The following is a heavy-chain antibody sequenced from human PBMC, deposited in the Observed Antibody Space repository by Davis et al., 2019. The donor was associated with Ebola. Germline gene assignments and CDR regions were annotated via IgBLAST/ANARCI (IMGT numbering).Heavy chain of an antibody. V-gene: IGHV1-18*01. D-gene: IGHD5-24*01. Sequence: ASVKVSCKASGYTFTSYGISWVRQAPGQGLEWMGWISAYNGNTNYAQKLQGRVTMTTDTSTTTAYLELSSLRSEDTAIYYCAREWSQTDAYNYYWGQGTQVTVSS. CDR3: AREWSQTDAYNYY. CDR2: ISAYNGNT. CDR1: GYTFTSYG. J-gene: IGHJ4*02.